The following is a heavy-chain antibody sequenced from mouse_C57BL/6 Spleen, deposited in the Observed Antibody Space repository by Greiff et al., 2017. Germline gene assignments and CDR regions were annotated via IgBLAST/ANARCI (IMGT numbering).Heavy chain of an antibody. CDR3: ARGDGYYHYYAMDY. Sequence: QVQLKQPGAELVKPGASVKMSCKASCYTFTSYWITWVKQRPGQGLEWIGDIYPGSGRTNYNEKFKSKATLTVDSSSSTAYMQLSSLTSEDSAVYYCARGDGYYHYYAMDYWGQGTSVTVAA. V-gene: IGHV1-55*01. CDR1: CYTFTSYW. CDR2: IYPGSGRT. J-gene: IGHJ4*01. D-gene: IGHD2-3*01.